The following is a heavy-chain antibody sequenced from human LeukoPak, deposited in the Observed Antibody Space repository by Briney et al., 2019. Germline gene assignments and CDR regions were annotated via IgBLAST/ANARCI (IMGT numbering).Heavy chain of an antibody. V-gene: IGHV1-24*01. CDR2: FDPEDGET. CDR3: ATRPLVGAISYYYYGMDV. D-gene: IGHD1-26*01. CDR1: GYTLTELS. J-gene: IGHJ6*02. Sequence: GASVKVSCKVSGYTLTELSMHWVRQAPGKGLEWMGGFDPEDGETIYAQEFQGRVTMTEDTSTDTAYMELSSLRSEDTAVYYCATRPLVGAISYYYYGMDVWGQGTTVTVSS.